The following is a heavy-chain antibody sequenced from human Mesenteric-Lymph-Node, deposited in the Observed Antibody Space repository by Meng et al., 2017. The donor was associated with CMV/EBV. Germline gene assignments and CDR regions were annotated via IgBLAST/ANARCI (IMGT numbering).Heavy chain of an antibody. CDR2: IRYDGSNK. CDR3: AKTPRRGYSYGYYFDY. CDR1: GFTFSSYG. V-gene: IGHV3-30*02. D-gene: IGHD5-18*01. Sequence: GGSLRLSCAASGFTFSSYGMHWVRQAPGKGLEWVAFIRYDGSNKYYADSVKGRFTISRDNSKNTLYLQMNSLRAEDTAVYYCAKTPRRGYSYGYYFDYWGQGTLVTVSS. J-gene: IGHJ4*02.